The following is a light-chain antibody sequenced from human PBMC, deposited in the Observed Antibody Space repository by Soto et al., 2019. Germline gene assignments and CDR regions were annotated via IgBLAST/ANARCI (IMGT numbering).Light chain of an antibody. Sequence: QSVLTQPASVSGSPGQSITISCTGTSSDLAIYNYVSWYQQQPGKAPKLMIYQVTNRPSGVSNRFSGSRSGNTASLTISGLQAEDEADYYCCSYAGSSTFPYVFGTGTKVTVL. J-gene: IGLJ1*01. V-gene: IGLV2-23*02. CDR2: QVT. CDR1: SSDLAIYNY. CDR3: CSYAGSSTFPYV.